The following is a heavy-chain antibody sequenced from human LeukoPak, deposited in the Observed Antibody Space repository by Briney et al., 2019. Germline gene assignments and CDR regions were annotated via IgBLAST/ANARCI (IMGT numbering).Heavy chain of an antibody. Sequence: SETLSLTCAVYGGSFSGYYWSWIRQPPGKGLEWIGEINHSGSTNYNPSLKSRVTISVDTSKNQFSLKLSSVTAADTAVYYCARRGDIVVVVAAKYDYWGQGTLVTVSS. J-gene: IGHJ4*02. D-gene: IGHD2-15*01. CDR3: ARRGDIVVVVAAKYDY. CDR1: GGSFSGYY. V-gene: IGHV4-34*01. CDR2: INHSGST.